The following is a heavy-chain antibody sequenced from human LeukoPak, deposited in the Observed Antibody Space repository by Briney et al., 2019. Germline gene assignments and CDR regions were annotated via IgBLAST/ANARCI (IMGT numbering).Heavy chain of an antibody. CDR3: ARREVTMVRGVIEGNYYYMDV. J-gene: IGHJ6*03. Sequence: GGSLRLSCAASGFTFSDYYMSWIRQAPGEGLGWVSYISSSGSTIYYADSVKGRFTISRGNAKNSLYLQMNSLRAEDTAVYYCARREVTMVRGVIEGNYYYMDVWGKGTTVTVSS. D-gene: IGHD3-10*01. CDR1: GFTFSDYY. V-gene: IGHV3-11*04. CDR2: ISSSGSTI.